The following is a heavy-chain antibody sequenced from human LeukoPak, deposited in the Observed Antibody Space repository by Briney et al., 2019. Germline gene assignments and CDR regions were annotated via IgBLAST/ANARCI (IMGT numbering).Heavy chain of an antibody. CDR1: GYTFTSYD. D-gene: IGHD6-19*01. CDR2: MNPNSGNT. V-gene: IGHV1-8*03. Sequence: ASVKVSCKASGYTFTSYDINWVRQATGQRLEWMGWMNPNSGNTGYAQKFQGRVTITRNTSISTAYMELSSLGSEDTAVYYCARVSDGDYSSGWFYYFDYWGQGTLVTVSS. CDR3: ARVSDGDYSSGWFYYFDY. J-gene: IGHJ4*02.